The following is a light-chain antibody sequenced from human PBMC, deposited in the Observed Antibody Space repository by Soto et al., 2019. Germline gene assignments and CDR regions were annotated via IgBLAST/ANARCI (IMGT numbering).Light chain of an antibody. V-gene: IGKV3-20*01. Sequence: EIVLTQSPGTLSLSPGERATLSCRASQSVADNYLAWYQQKPGQAPRLLIYAASRRATGIPDTFSGSGSGTDFTLTITRLEPEDFALCYCQQYGHSPRTFGQGTRVEIK. CDR2: AAS. CDR1: QSVADNY. J-gene: IGKJ1*01. CDR3: QQYGHSPRT.